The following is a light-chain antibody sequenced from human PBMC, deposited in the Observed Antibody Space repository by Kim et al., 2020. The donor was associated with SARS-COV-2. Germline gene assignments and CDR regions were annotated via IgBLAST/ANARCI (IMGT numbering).Light chain of an antibody. Sequence: SYELTQPPSVSVSPGQTASITCSGDKLGDKYASWYQQKPGQSPVLVIYQDSKRPSGIPERVSGSNSGNTATLTISGTQTMDEADYYCQAWDSSTVVFGGGTKRTVL. CDR3: QAWDSSTVV. V-gene: IGLV3-1*01. CDR2: QDS. CDR1: KLGDKY. J-gene: IGLJ2*01.